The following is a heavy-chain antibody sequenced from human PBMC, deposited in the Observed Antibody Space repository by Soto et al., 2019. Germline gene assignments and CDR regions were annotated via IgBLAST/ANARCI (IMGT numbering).Heavy chain of an antibody. CDR3: AKDPKSRSNWNLRVDP. Sequence: PGGSLRLSCAASGFTFSSYAMSWVRQAPGKGLEWVSAISGSGGSTYYADSVKGRFTISRDNSKNTLYLQMNSLRAEDTAVYYYAKDPKSRSNWNLRVDPWGQGTLVTVSS. CDR1: GFTFSSYA. D-gene: IGHD1-20*01. J-gene: IGHJ5*02. V-gene: IGHV3-23*01. CDR2: ISGSGGST.